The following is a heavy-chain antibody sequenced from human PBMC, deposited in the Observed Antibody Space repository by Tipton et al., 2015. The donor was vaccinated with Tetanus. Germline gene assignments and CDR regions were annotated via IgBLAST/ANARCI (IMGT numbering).Heavy chain of an antibody. Sequence: TLSLTCTVSGGFISSYNYYWGWIRQAPGKGLEWIGSIYYSGSAYYNPSLRSRVTMSVDTSKMQFSLKLASVTAADTAVYYCARQSCSGGSCRFDPWGQGTLVTVSS. V-gene: IGHV4-39*01. CDR1: GGFISSYNYY. J-gene: IGHJ5*02. D-gene: IGHD2-15*01. CDR2: IYYSGSA. CDR3: ARQSCSGGSCRFDP.